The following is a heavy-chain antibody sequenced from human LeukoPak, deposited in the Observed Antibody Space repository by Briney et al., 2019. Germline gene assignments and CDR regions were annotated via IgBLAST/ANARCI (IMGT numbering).Heavy chain of an antibody. CDR2: ISHDGNNK. CDR1: GFTFSSYG. J-gene: IGHJ4*02. D-gene: IGHD3-22*01. V-gene: IGHV3-30*18. CDR3: AKDNSNYYDNTGY. Sequence: GGSLRLSCAASGFTFSSYGMHWVRQAPAQGLEWLTVISHDGNNKYYADSVKGRFTISRDNPKNTLYLQMNSLRAEDTAVYYCAKDNSNYYDNTGYWGQGTLVTVSS.